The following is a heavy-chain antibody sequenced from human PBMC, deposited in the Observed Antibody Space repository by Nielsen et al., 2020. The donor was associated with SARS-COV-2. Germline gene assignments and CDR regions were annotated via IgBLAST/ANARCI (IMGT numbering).Heavy chain of an antibody. CDR3: AKDSGIADS. CDR2: LSGASLST. V-gene: IGHV3-23*01. J-gene: IGHJ5*01. Sequence: GESLKISCAASGFSFSSSAMSWVRQAPGKGLERVSALSGASLSTYYADSVKGRFTISRDNSKNTLFLQMNGLRVEDTAVYYCAKDSGIADSWGQGTQVTVSS. CDR1: GFSFSSSA. D-gene: IGHD6-13*01.